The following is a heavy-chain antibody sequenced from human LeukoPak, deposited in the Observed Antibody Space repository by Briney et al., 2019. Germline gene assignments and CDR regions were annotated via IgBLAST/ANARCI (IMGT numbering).Heavy chain of an antibody. CDR1: GFTFSSCA. CDR2: ISYDGSNK. CDR3: AKAHIVGATIFDY. Sequence: GGSLRLSCAASGFTFSSCAMHWVRQAPGKGLEWVAVISYDGSNKYYADSVKGRFTISRDNSKNTLYLQMNSLRAEDTAVYYCAKAHIVGATIFDYWGQGTLVTVSS. V-gene: IGHV3-30*04. D-gene: IGHD1-26*01. J-gene: IGHJ4*02.